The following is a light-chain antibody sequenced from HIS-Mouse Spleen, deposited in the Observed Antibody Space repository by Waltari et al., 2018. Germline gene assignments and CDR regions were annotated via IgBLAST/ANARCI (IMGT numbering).Light chain of an antibody. CDR2: EGR. CDR1: SSDVGSHNL. CDR3: CSYAGSSAYV. Sequence: QSALTQPASVSGSPGQSITISCTGTSSDVGSHNLVSWYQQHPGKAPKLMIYEGRKRPSGVSNRFAGSKSGNTASMTIAGLQAEDEADYYCCSYAGSSAYVFGTGTKVTVL. J-gene: IGLJ1*01. V-gene: IGLV2-23*01.